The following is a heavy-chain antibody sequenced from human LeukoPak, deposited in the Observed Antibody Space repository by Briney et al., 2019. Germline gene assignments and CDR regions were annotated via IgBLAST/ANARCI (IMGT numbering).Heavy chain of an antibody. V-gene: IGHV3-30-3*01. CDR3: ARDASEGGYGVAGPDY. D-gene: IGHD4/OR15-4a*01. Sequence: PGGSLRLPCAASGFTFSSYAMHWVRQAPGKGLEWVAVISYDGSNKYYADSVKGRFTISRDNSKNTLYLQMNSLRAEDTAVYYCARDASEGGYGVAGPDYWGQGTLVTVSS. J-gene: IGHJ4*02. CDR1: GFTFSSYA. CDR2: ISYDGSNK.